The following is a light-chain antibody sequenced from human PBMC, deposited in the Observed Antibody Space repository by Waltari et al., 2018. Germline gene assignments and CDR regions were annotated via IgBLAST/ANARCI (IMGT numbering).Light chain of an antibody. V-gene: IGLV3-1*01. J-gene: IGLJ3*02. CDR1: MFGLKP. Sequence: SFDLTQPPSVSVSPGQTATTTCSGPMFGLKPSCWYQQKPGRSPVLVIYEDNKRPSGIPERFAGSNSGNTATLTISGTQSLDEADYYCQAWDTKTVFGGGTKLTVL. CDR3: QAWDTKTV. CDR2: EDN.